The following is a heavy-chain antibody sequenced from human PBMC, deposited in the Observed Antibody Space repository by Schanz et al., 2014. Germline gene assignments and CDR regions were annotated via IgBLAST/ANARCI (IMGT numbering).Heavy chain of an antibody. V-gene: IGHV3-48*01. Sequence: EVKLLESGGTLVRPGGSLRLSCAASGFTFSSYAMNWVRQAPGKGLEWVSYISGSSRTIYYADSMKGRFTVSRDNAENALYLQMNSLRAEDTGLYFCARGGSGSHYRLDYWGQGTLXTVSS. J-gene: IGHJ4*02. CDR1: GFTFSSYA. CDR3: ARGGSGSHYRLDY. D-gene: IGHD1-26*01. CDR2: ISGSSRTI.